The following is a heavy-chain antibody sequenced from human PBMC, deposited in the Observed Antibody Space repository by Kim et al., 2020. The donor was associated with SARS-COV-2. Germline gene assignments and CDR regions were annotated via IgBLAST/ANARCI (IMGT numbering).Heavy chain of an antibody. D-gene: IGHD1-26*01. CDR3: AGFEGELAFDI. J-gene: IGHJ3*02. CDR2: ISYDGSNK. CDR1: GFTFSSYA. Sequence: GGSLRLSCAASGFTFSSYAMHWVRQAPGKGLEWVAVISYDGSNKYYADSVKGRFTISRDNSKNTLYLQMNSLRAEDTAVYYCAGFEGELAFDIWGQGTMVTVSS. V-gene: IGHV3-30-3*01.